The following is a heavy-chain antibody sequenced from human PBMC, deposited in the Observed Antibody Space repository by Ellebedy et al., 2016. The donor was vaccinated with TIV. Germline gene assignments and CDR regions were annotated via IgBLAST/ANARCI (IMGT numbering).Heavy chain of an antibody. Sequence: ASVKVSCXASGYTFTSYGISWVRQAPGQGLEWMGWISAYNGNTNYAQKLQGRVTMTTDTSTSTAYMELRSLRSDDTAVYYCAREYELWGPFDYWGQGTLVIVSS. CDR3: AREYELWGPFDY. D-gene: IGHD5-18*01. J-gene: IGHJ4*02. CDR1: GYTFTSYG. V-gene: IGHV1-18*01. CDR2: ISAYNGNT.